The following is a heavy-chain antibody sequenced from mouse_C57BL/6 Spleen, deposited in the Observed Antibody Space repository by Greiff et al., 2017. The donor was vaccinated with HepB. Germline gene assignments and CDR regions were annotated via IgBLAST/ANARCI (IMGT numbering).Heavy chain of an antibody. CDR3: ARFPLYYYGSSYDMDY. J-gene: IGHJ4*01. CDR1: GYTFTSYW. D-gene: IGHD1-1*01. V-gene: IGHV1-55*01. Sequence: QVQLQQPGAELVKPGASVKMSCKASGYTFTSYWITWVKQRPGQGLEWIGDIYPGSGSTNYNEKFKSKATLTVDTSSSTAYMQLSSLTSEDSAVYYCARFPLYYYGSSYDMDYWGQGTSVTVSS. CDR2: IYPGSGST.